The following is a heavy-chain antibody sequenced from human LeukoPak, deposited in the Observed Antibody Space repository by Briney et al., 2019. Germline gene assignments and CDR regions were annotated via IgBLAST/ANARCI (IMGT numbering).Heavy chain of an antibody. CDR1: GFVFSSYG. CDR3: ARFSVGGSKVSPFDY. CDR2: IWYDGTRK. Sequence: PGRSLRLSCATSGFVFSSYGMHWVRQAPGKGLEWVATIWYDGTRKYYGDSVQGRFSISRDNTKTTLYLHISSLRAEDTAVYYCARFSVGGSKVSPFDYWGQGTLLTVSS. V-gene: IGHV3-33*01. J-gene: IGHJ4*02. D-gene: IGHD4-23*01.